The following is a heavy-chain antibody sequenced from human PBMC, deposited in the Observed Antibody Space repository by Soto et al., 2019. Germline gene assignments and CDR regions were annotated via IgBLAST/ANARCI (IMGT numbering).Heavy chain of an antibody. J-gene: IGHJ3*02. CDR2: IWYDGSNK. CDR1: GFTFSSHG. D-gene: IGHD4-17*01. V-gene: IGHV3-33*01. CDR3: ARGRLRWGAFDI. Sequence: GGSLRLSCAASGFTFSSHGMHWVRRAPGKGLEWVAVIWYDGSNKYYADSVKGRFTISRDNSRNTLYLQMNSLRAEDTAVYYWARGRLRWGAFDIWGQGTMVSVSS.